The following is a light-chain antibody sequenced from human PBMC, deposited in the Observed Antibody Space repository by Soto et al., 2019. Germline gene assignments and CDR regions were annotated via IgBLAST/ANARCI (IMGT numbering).Light chain of an antibody. Sequence: QRPQCPSTLCASVGERVTITCRASQSISSWLAWYQQKPGKAPKLLIYKASSLESGVPSRFGGIGSGTEFSLTISSLQSDDFATYYIQNYNGYPQMVGQGTKVDIK. CDR2: KAS. CDR1: QSISSW. J-gene: IGKJ1*01. V-gene: IGKV1-5*03. CDR3: QNYNGYPQM.